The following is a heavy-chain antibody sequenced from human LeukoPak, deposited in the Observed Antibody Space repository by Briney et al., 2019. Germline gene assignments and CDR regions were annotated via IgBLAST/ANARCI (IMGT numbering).Heavy chain of an antibody. D-gene: IGHD3-10*01. Sequence: SETLSLTCTVSGGSISSYYWSWLRQPPGKGLEWIGYIYYSGSTDYNPSLKSRVTISVDTSKNQFSLKLSSVTAADTAVYYCARASGSGSYQYYYYYYMDVWGKGTTVTISS. J-gene: IGHJ6*03. V-gene: IGHV4-59*08. CDR2: IYYSGST. CDR1: GGSISSYY. CDR3: ARASGSGSYQYYYYYYMDV.